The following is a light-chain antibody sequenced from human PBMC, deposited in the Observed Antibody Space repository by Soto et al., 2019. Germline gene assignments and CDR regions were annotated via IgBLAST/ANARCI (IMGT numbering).Light chain of an antibody. J-gene: IGKJ1*01. CDR2: AAS. V-gene: IGKV1-39*01. CDR3: QQYYSYPRT. Sequence: DMQMTQSPSSLSASVGDRVSITCRSSQNISNYLHWYQQRPGKAPKLLIYAASTLQSGVPSRFSGSGSGTDFTLTISCLQSEDFATYYCQQYYSYPRTFGQGTKVEIK. CDR1: QNISNY.